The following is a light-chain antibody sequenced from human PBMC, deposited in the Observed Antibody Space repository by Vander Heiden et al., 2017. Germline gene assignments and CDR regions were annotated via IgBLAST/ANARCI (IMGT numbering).Light chain of an antibody. CDR1: NIGSKS. CDR2: DDS. J-gene: IGLJ1*01. Sequence: SYVLTQPPSVSAAPGQTARITCGGNNIGSKSVHWYQQKPGQAPVLVVYDDSGRPSGIPKRFSGSNSGNTATLTISRVEAGDEADYYCRVWDSSSDHPGIFGTGTKVTGL. V-gene: IGLV3-21*02. CDR3: RVWDSSSDHPGI.